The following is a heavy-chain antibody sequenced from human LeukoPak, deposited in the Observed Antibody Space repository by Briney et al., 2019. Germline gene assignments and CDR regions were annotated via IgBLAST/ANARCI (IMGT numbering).Heavy chain of an antibody. Sequence: GGSLKNSCKGSGYSFTSYWIGWVRQMPGKGLEWMGIIYPGDSDTRYSPSFQGQVTISADKSISTAYLQWSSLKVSDTAMYFCARPKQFLEWFWFDPWGQGTLVTVSS. V-gene: IGHV5-51*01. CDR3: ARPKQFLEWFWFDP. D-gene: IGHD3-3*01. CDR1: GYSFTSYW. J-gene: IGHJ5*02. CDR2: IYPGDSDT.